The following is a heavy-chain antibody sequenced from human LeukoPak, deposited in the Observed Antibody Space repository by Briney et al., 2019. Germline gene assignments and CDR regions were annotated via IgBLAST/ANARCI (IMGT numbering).Heavy chain of an antibody. J-gene: IGHJ6*03. Sequence: GASVKVSCKASGYTFTSYGISWVRQAPGQGLEWMGWTSACNGNTNYAQKLQGIVTMTTDTSTSTAYMELRSLRSDDTAVYYCARATKYYYYYYYMDVWGKGTTVTVSS. CDR2: TSACNGNT. CDR1: GYTFTSYG. V-gene: IGHV1-18*01. CDR3: ARATKYYYYYYYMDV.